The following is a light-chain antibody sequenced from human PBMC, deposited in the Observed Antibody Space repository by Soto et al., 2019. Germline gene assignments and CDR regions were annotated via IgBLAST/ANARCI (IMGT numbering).Light chain of an antibody. CDR3: SSYTGSNNLV. V-gene: IGLV2-8*01. CDR1: SSDVGGYNY. CDR2: EVN. J-gene: IGLJ1*01. Sequence: HSALTQPPSASGSPGQSVTISCTGTSSDVGGYNYVSWYQQHPGKAPKLTIYEVNKRPSGVPDRFSGSKSGNTASLTVSGLQAEDEADYYCSSYTGSNNLVFGTGTKLTVL.